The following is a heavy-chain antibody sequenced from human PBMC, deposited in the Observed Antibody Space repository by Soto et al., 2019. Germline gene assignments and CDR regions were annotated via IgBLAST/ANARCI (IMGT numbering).Heavy chain of an antibody. Sequence: QVQLVESGGGLVKPGGSLRLSCAASGFTFSDYYMSWIRQAPGKGLEWVSYISSSSSYTNYADSVKGRFTISRDNAKKALYLQMNSLRAEHSAVYYCASDLDYAFDSWGQGTMVTVSS. CDR1: GFTFSDYY. CDR2: ISSSSSYT. V-gene: IGHV3-11*06. J-gene: IGHJ3*02. CDR3: ASDLDYAFDS.